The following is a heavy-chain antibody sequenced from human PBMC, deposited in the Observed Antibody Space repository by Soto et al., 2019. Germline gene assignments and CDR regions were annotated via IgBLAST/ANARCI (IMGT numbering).Heavy chain of an antibody. V-gene: IGHV2-5*02. J-gene: IGHJ4*02. Sequence: QITLKESGPTLVKPTQTLTLTCTFSGFSLSSSGVGVGWIRQPPGKALECLAVIYWDDNNRYSPSLKSRVTITEATSKNQVVLTMTNMDPADTATYYCAHTHNGYYEDFDYWGQGILVTVSS. CDR2: IYWDDNN. CDR1: GFSLSSSGVG. D-gene: IGHD3-22*01. CDR3: AHTHNGYYEDFDY.